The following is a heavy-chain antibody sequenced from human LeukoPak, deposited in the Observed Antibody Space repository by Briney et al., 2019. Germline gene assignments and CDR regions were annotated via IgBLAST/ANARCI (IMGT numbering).Heavy chain of an antibody. CDR1: GFTFTSYS. J-gene: IGHJ2*01. D-gene: IGHD2-2*01. V-gene: IGHV3-48*01. Sequence: GGSLRLSCAASGFTFTSYSMNWVRQAPGKGLEWVSSISTSSRSIYYADSVKGRFTISRDNAKNSLYLQMNSLRAEDTAVYYCARDDCSSTTCYWYFDLWGRGTLVTVSS. CDR2: ISTSSRSI. CDR3: ARDDCSSTTCYWYFDL.